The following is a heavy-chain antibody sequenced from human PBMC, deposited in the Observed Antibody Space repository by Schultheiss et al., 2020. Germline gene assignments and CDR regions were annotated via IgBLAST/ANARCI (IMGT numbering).Heavy chain of an antibody. D-gene: IGHD7-27*01. J-gene: IGHJ3*02. CDR3: ARTGDLFDAFDI. V-gene: IGHV4-59*10. CDR1: GGSFSGYY. Sequence: SETLSLTCAVYGGSFSGYYWSWIRQPAGKGLEWIGRIYTSGSTNYNPSLKSRVTMSVDTSKNQFSLKLSSVTAADTAVYYCARTGDLFDAFDIWGQGTMVTVS. CDR2: IYTSGST.